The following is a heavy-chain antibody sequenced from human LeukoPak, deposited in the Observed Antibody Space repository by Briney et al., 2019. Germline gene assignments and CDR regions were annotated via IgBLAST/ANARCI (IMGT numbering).Heavy chain of an antibody. CDR3: ARGSRIVGATVPDFDY. CDR1: GGTFSSYA. J-gene: IGHJ4*02. Sequence: GSSLKVSCKASGGTFSSYAISWVRQAPGQGLEWMGRIIPIFGTANYAQKFQGRVTITTDESTSTAYMELSSLRSEDTAVYYCARGSRIVGATVPDFDYWGQGTLVTVSS. CDR2: IIPIFGTA. V-gene: IGHV1-69*05. D-gene: IGHD1-26*01.